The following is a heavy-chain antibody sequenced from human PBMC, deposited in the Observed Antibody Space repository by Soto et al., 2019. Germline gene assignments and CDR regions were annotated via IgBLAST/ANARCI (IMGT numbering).Heavy chain of an antibody. V-gene: IGHV3-13*05. D-gene: IGHD6-19*01. CDR2: IGTAGDP. CDR3: ASAFSRSGWYYFDY. Sequence: GGSLRLSCAASGFTFSSYDMHWVRQATGKGLEWVSAIGTAGDPYYPGSVKGRFTISRENAKNSLYLQMNSLRAGDTAVYYCASAFSRSGWYYFDYWGQGTLITVSS. J-gene: IGHJ4*02. CDR1: GFTFSSYD.